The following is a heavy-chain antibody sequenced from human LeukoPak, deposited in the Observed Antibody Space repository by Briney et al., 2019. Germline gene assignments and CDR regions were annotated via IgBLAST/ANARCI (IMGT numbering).Heavy chain of an antibody. CDR3: ARVSYQYYYDSSGLQRVYYFDY. CDR2: IYYSGST. J-gene: IGHJ4*02. Sequence: PSETLSLTCTVSGGSISSYYWSWIRQPPGKGLEWIGYIYYSGSTNYNPSLKSRVTISVDTSKNQFSLKLSSVTAADTAVYYCARVSYQYYYDSSGLQRVYYFDYWGQGTLVTVSS. V-gene: IGHV4-59*01. CDR1: GGSISSYY. D-gene: IGHD3-22*01.